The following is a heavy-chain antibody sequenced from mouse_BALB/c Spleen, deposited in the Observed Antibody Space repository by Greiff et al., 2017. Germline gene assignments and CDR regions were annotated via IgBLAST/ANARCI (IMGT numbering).Heavy chain of an antibody. CDR3: TRVSSGPPGYFDY. J-gene: IGHJ2*01. Sequence: VQLKQSGTVLARPGASVKMSCKASGYTFTSYWMHWVKQRPGQGLEWIGAIYPGNSDTSYNQKFKGKAKLTAVTSTSTAYMELSSLTNEDSAVYYCTRVSSGPPGYFDYWGQGTTLTVSS. D-gene: IGHD3-1*01. CDR1: GYTFTSYW. V-gene: IGHV1-5*01. CDR2: IYPGNSDT.